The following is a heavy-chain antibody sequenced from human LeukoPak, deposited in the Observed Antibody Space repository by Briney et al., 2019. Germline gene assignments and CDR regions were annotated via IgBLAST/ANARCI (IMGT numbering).Heavy chain of an antibody. D-gene: IGHD3-10*01. CDR2: ISAYNGNT. CDR3: ARDHGIMVRGVIGASDI. V-gene: IGHV1-18*01. CDR1: GYTFTSHG. J-gene: IGHJ3*02. Sequence: GASVKVSCKASGYTFTSHGISWVRQAPGQGLEWMGWISAYNGNTNYAQKLQGRVTMTTDTSTSTAYMELRSLRSDDTAVYYCARDHGIMVRGVIGASDIWGQGTMVTVSS.